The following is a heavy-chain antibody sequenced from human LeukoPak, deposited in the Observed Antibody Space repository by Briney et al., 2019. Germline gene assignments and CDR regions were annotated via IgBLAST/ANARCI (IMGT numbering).Heavy chain of an antibody. CDR2: ISYDGSNK. D-gene: IGHD3-10*01. V-gene: IGHV3-30*18. CDR1: GFTFSSYG. CDR3: AKDGPREFGELSPTGYFQH. Sequence: GRSLRLSCAASGFTFSSYGMHWVRQAPGKGLEWVAVISYDGSNKYYADSVKGRFTISRDNSKNTLYLQMNSLRAEDTAVYYCAKDGPREFGELSPTGYFQHWGQGTLVTVSS. J-gene: IGHJ1*01.